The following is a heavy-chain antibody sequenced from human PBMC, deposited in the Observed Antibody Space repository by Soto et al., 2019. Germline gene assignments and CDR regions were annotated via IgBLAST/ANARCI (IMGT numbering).Heavy chain of an antibody. V-gene: IGHV1-8*01. Sequence: ASVKVSCKASGYTFTSYDINWVRQATGQGLEWMGWMNPNSGNTGYAQKFQGRVTMTRNTSISTAYMELSSLRSEDTAVYYCARGGLFRAARPVGYWGQGTLVTVSS. D-gene: IGHD6-6*01. CDR1: GYTFTSYD. J-gene: IGHJ4*02. CDR2: MNPNSGNT. CDR3: ARGGLFRAARPVGY.